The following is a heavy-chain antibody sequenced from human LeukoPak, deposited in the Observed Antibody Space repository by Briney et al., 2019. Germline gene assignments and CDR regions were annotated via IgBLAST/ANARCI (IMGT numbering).Heavy chain of an antibody. V-gene: IGHV1-18*01. CDR1: GYTFTSYG. J-gene: IGHJ4*02. Sequence: ASVKVSCKASGYTFTSYGISWVRQAPGQGLEWMGWISAYNGNTNYAQKLQGRVTMTTDTSTSTAYMELRSLRSDDTAVYYCARDRYCSSTSCPDFDYWGQGTLVTVSS. D-gene: IGHD2-2*01. CDR2: ISAYNGNT. CDR3: ARDRYCSSTSCPDFDY.